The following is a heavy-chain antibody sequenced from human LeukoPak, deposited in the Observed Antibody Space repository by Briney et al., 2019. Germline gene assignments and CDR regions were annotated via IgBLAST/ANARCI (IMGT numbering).Heavy chain of an antibody. CDR1: GFTFSSYS. Sequence: PGGSLRLSCAASGFTFSSYSMNWVRQAPGKGLEWVSAISGSGGSTYYADSVKGRFTISRDNSRYTLYLQMNSLRAEDTAVYYCAGDPYEGGYWGQGTLVTVSS. CDR3: AGDPYEGGY. CDR2: ISGSGGST. J-gene: IGHJ4*02. V-gene: IGHV3-23*01. D-gene: IGHD3-3*01.